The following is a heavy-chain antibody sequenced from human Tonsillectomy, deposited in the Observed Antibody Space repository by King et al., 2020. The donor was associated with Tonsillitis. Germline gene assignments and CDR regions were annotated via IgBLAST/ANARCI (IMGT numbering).Heavy chain of an antibody. J-gene: IGHJ3*02. D-gene: IGHD6-19*01. Sequence: VQLVESGGGLVQPGGSLRLSCAASGFTFSSYAMSWVRQAPGKGLEWVSVIYSGGSSTYYADSVKGRFTISRDNSKNTLYLQMNSLRAEDTAVYYCAKTPDEYSSGWYTIQNEAFDIWGHGTMVTVSS. CDR1: GFTFSSYA. CDR2: IYSGGSST. V-gene: IGHV3-23*03. CDR3: AKTPDEYSSGWYTIQNEAFDI.